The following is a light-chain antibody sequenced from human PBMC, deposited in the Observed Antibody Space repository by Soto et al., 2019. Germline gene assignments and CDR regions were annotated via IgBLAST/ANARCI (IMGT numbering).Light chain of an antibody. J-gene: IGLJ2*01. V-gene: IGLV1-40*01. CDR1: SCNIGAGYD. CDR3: HSYDVSLSGPV. Sequence: QSVLTQPPSVSGAPGQTVTISCTGSSCNIGAGYDVHWYQQLPGTAPKVLIYDNNNRPSGVPDRFSGSKSGTSASLAITGLQAEDEADYYCHSYDVSLSGPVFGGGTKLTVL. CDR2: DNN.